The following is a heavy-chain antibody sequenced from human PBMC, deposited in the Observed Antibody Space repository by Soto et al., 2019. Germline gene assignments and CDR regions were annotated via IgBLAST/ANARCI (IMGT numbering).Heavy chain of an antibody. CDR2: ISNSGHSA. Sequence: PGGSLRLSCAASGFTFSSYAVNWVRQAPGKGLEWISVISNSGHSAYYADSVKGRFTISRDNSKNTLYLQIKSLRAEDTAAYYCAKGGPTFLNWFGPWGQGTLVTVSS. D-gene: IGHD5-12*01. CDR3: AKGGPTFLNWFGP. J-gene: IGHJ5*02. CDR1: GFTFSSYA. V-gene: IGHV3-23*01.